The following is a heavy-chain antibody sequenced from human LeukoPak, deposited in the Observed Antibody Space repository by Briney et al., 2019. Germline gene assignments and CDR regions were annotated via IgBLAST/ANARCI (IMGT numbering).Heavy chain of an antibody. D-gene: IGHD6-19*01. Sequence: GRSLRPSCAASGFTFSSYGMHWVRQAPGKGLEWVAVIWYDGSNKYYADSVKGRFTISRDNSKNTLYLQMNSLRAEDTAVYYCARDRQWLVYGMDVWGQGTTVTVSS. J-gene: IGHJ6*02. V-gene: IGHV3-33*01. CDR3: ARDRQWLVYGMDV. CDR2: IWYDGSNK. CDR1: GFTFSSYG.